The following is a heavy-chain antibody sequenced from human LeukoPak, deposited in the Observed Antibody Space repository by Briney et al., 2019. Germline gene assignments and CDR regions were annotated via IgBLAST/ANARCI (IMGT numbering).Heavy chain of an antibody. V-gene: IGHV3-21*01. CDR3: VRERFNNDYEA. CDR2: ISSSGNYI. J-gene: IGHJ5*02. D-gene: IGHD3-22*01. CDR1: GFTFSSDN. Sequence: GGSLRLSCAASGFTFSSDNMNWVRQAPGKGLEWVSSISSSGNYIYYADSVRGRFTISRDNAKNSLYLQMNSLRAEDTAVYYCVRERFNNDYEAWGQGILVTVSS.